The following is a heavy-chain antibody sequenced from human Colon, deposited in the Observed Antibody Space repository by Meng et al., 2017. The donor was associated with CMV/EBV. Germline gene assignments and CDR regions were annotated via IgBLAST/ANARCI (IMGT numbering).Heavy chain of an antibody. D-gene: IGHD3-22*01. CDR1: GFRFNNYE. V-gene: IGHV3-23*03. J-gene: IGHJ4*02. CDR2: IYSGGSST. Sequence: GESLKISCAASGFRFNNYEVNWVRQAPGKGLEWVSVIYSGGSSTYYADSVKGRFTISRDNSKNTLYLQMNSLRAEDTAVYYCAKWDSSGYYLASTFDYWGQGTLVTVSS. CDR3: AKWDSSGYYLASTFDY.